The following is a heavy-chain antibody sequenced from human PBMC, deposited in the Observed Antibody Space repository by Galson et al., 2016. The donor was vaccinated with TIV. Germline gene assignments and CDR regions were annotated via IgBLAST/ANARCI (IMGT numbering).Heavy chain of an antibody. CDR3: ARPALGWFGDPLGYFDS. V-gene: IGHV1-2*02. CDR1: GYFFIDNY. Sequence: SVKVACKASGYFFIDNYIHWIRQAPGQGLDWMGWINPKSGDTHYAHKFQGRLTLTRDTSSGTAYMELSGLTSAETAVYYCARPALGWFGDPLGYFDSWGQGTLVRVSS. CDR2: INPKSGDT. D-gene: IGHD3-10*01. J-gene: IGHJ4*02.